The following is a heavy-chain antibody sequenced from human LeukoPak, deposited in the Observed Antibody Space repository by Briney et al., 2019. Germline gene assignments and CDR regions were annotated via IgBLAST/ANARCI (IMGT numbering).Heavy chain of an antibody. CDR2: ISSSSSYI. Sequence: PGGSLRLSCAASGFTFSSYSMNWVRQAPGKGLEWVSSISSSSSYIYYADSVKGRFTISRDNAKNSLYLQMNSLRAEDTAVYYCARASTEYYYDSSGYTNWGQGTRVTVSS. CDR3: ARASTEYYYDSSGYTN. V-gene: IGHV3-21*01. J-gene: IGHJ4*02. D-gene: IGHD3-22*01. CDR1: GFTFSSYS.